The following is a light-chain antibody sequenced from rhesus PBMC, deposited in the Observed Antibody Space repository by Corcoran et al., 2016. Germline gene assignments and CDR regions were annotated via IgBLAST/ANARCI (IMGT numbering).Light chain of an antibody. Sequence: DIQMTQSPSSLSASVGDRVTITCRASENVNNYLHWYQQKPGKAPKPLIYKASTLQRGVPSRFSGSGSGTDFTLTISSLQPEDVATYYCQHSYGTPYSFGQGTKVEIK. CDR2: KAS. CDR3: QHSYGTPYS. J-gene: IGKJ2*01. V-gene: IGKV1-74*01. CDR1: ENVNNY.